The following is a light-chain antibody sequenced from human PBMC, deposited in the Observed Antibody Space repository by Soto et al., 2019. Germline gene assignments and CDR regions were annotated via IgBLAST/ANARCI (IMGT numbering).Light chain of an antibody. CDR2: DVS. J-gene: IGLJ1*01. V-gene: IGLV2-14*03. CDR3: SSYKSSSTLFV. Sequence: SVLTQPASVSGSPGQAITISCTGTSSDVGGYNYVSWYQQHPGKAPKLMIYDVSARPSGVSNRFSGSKSGNTASLTISGLQAEDEADYYCSSYKSSSTLFVFGTGTKATVL. CDR1: SSDVGGYNY.